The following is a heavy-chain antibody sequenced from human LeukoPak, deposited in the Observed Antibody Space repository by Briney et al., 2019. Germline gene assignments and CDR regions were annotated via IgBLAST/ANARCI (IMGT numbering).Heavy chain of an antibody. V-gene: IGHV1-69*13. CDR2: IIPIFGTA. Sequence: GASVKVSCKASGGTFSSYAISWVRQAPGQGLEWMGGIIPIFGTANYAQKFQGGVTITADESTSTAYMELSSLRSEDTAVYYCARRGTVVHNWYFDLWGRGTLVTVSS. CDR1: GGTFSSYA. J-gene: IGHJ2*01. CDR3: ARRGTVVHNWYFDL. D-gene: IGHD4-23*01.